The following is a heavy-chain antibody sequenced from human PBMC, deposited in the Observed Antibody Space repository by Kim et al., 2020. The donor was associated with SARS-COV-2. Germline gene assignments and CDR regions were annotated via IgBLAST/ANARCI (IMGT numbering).Heavy chain of an antibody. J-gene: IGHJ6*02. CDR2: INTNTGNP. CDR3: ARELHPYYDFWSGKYYYYGMDV. D-gene: IGHD3-3*01. CDR1: GYTFTSYA. V-gene: IGHV7-4-1*02. Sequence: ASVKVSCKASGYTFTSYAMNWVRQAPGQGLEWMGWINTNTGNPTYAQGFTGRFVFSLDTSVSTAYLQISSLKAEDTAVYYCARELHPYYDFWSGKYYYYGMDVWGQGTTVTVSS.